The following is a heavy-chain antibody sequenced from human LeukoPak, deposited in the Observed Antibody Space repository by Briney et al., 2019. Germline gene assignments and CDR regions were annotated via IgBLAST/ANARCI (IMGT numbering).Heavy chain of an antibody. J-gene: IGHJ4*02. CDR2: IRSKAYGGTT. CDR1: GFTFGDYA. Sequence: AGGSLRLSCSASGFTFGDYAMSWVRQAPGKGLEWVGFIRSKAYGGTTGYAASVKGRFTISRDDSKYIAYLQMNSLKTEDTAVYYCTRDGGYYDSSGYNYWGQGTLVTVSS. V-gene: IGHV3-49*04. D-gene: IGHD3-22*01. CDR3: TRDGGYYDSSGYNY.